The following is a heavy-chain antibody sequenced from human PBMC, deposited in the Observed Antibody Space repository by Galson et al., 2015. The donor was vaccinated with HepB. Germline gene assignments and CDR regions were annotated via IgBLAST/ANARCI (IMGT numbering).Heavy chain of an antibody. D-gene: IGHD3-16*01. J-gene: IGHJ4*02. V-gene: IGHV5-51*01. CDR3: ASLRGTDPLGFDY. Sequence: QSGAEVKKPGESLKISCKGSGYNFATHWIGWVRQMPGKGLEWVGSIYPAYSDARYSPSFQGQVTISADKSISTAYLQWSSLKASDTAMYYCASLRGTDPLGFDYWGQGTLVTVSS. CDR2: IYPAYSDA. CDR1: GYNFATHW.